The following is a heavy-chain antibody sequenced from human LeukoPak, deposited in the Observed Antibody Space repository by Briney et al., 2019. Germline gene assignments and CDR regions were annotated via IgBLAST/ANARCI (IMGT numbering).Heavy chain of an antibody. V-gene: IGHV4-38-2*02. D-gene: IGHD5-12*01. Sequence: PSETLSLTCAVSGYSISSGYYWGWIRQPPGKGLEWIGSIYHSGSTYYNPSLKSRVTISVDTSKNQFSLKLSSVTAADTAVYYCARDRAPWNYYYYMDVWGKGTTVTVSS. CDR1: GYSISSGYY. J-gene: IGHJ6*03. CDR2: IYHSGST. CDR3: ARDRAPWNYYYYMDV.